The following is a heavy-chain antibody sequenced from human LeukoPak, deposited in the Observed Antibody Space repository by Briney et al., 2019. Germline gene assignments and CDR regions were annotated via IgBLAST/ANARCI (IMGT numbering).Heavy chain of an antibody. CDR1: GFIFSNTW. CDR3: TTDRFE. CDR2: IKSNPDGGTR. V-gene: IGHV3-15*01. Sequence: GGSLRLSCAASGFIFSNTWLSWVRQAPGKGLEWVCRIKSNPDGGTRDYAAPVEGRFSISRDDSRNTLSLQMNRLRSEDTGIYYCTTDRFEWGQGTLVTVCS. J-gene: IGHJ4*02.